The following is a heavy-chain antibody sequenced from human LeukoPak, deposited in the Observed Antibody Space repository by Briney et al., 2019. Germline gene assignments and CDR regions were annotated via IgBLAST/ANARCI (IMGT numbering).Heavy chain of an antibody. V-gene: IGHV4-39*07. J-gene: IGHJ5*02. CDR2: IYYSGST. D-gene: IGHD6-19*01. CDR3: AREYVEQWLVRTNWFDP. Sequence: PSETLSLTCTVSGGSISSSSYYWGWIRQPPGKGLEWIGSIYYSGSTYYNPSLKSRVTISVDTSKNQFSLKLSSVTAADTAVYYCAREYVEQWLVRTNWFDPWGQGTLVTVSS. CDR1: GGSISSSSYY.